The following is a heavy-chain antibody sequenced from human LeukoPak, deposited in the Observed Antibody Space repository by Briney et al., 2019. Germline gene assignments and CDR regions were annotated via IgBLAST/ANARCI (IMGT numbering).Heavy chain of an antibody. J-gene: IGHJ5*02. CDR1: GGSISRYY. CDR3: TSHESYGDANWFDP. CDR2: IYYKGST. D-gene: IGHD4/OR15-4a*01. Sequence: PSETLSLTCTVSGGSISRYYWSWIRQPAGKGLEWIGHIYYKGSTNYNPSLKSRATISVDTSKNQFSLKLSSVTAADTAVYYCTSHESYGDANWFDPWGQGILVTVSS. V-gene: IGHV4-59*08.